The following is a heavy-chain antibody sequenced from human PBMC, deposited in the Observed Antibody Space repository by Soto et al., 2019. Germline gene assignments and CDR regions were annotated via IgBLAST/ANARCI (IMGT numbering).Heavy chain of an antibody. V-gene: IGHV4-59*01. J-gene: IGHJ4*02. CDR3: ARGGLRTAPYYFDY. Sequence: QVQLQESGPGLVEPSETLSLTCTVSGGSISSYYWSWIRQPPGKGLEWIGYIYYSGSTNYNPSLKSRVTISVDTSKNQFSLKLSSVTAADTAVYYCARGGLRTAPYYFDYWGQGTLVTVSS. D-gene: IGHD2-21*02. CDR1: GGSISSYY. CDR2: IYYSGST.